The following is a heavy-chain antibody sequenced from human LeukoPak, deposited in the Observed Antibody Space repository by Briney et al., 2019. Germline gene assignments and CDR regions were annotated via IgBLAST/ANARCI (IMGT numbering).Heavy chain of an antibody. V-gene: IGHV3-48*01. CDR1: GFTFSSYS. CDR3: ARSGRLRYFDWLPYYFDY. J-gene: IGHJ4*02. D-gene: IGHD3-9*01. Sequence: GGSLRLSCAASGFTFSSYSMNWVRQAPGKGLEWVSYISSSSSTIYYADSVKGRFTISRDNAKNSLYLQMNRLRAEDTAVYYCARSGRLRYFDWLPYYFDYWGQGTLVTVSS. CDR2: ISSSSSTI.